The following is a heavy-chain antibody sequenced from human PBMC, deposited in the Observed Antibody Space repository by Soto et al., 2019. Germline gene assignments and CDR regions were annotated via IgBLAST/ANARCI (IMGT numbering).Heavy chain of an antibody. V-gene: IGHV3-9*01. Sequence: GGSLRLSCAASGFTLDDYAMHWVRQAPGKGLEWVSGISWNSGSIGYADSVKGRFTISRDNAKNSLYLQMNSLRAEDTALYYCAKDMEPNYYYYGMDVWGQGTTVTVTS. CDR3: AKDMEPNYYYYGMDV. CDR1: GFTLDDYA. J-gene: IGHJ6*02. CDR2: ISWNSGSI. D-gene: IGHD1-26*01.